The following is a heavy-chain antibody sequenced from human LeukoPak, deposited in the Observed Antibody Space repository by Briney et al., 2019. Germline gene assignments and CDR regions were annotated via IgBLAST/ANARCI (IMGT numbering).Heavy chain of an antibody. Sequence: SQTLSLTCTVSGGSLSGVDYYWSWIRQPPGNGREWIGYIYFGGSTYSNPSLRSRITISVDTSKNQFSLKISSVTAADTAVYYCARTPDRIAVSGAGGFDYWGQGTLVTVSS. CDR3: ARTPDRIAVSGAGGFDY. D-gene: IGHD6-19*01. V-gene: IGHV4-30-4*01. J-gene: IGHJ4*02. CDR2: IYFGGST. CDR1: GGSLSGVDYY.